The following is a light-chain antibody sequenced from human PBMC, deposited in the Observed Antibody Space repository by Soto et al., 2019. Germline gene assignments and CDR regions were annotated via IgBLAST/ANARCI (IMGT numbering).Light chain of an antibody. CDR3: QQSNSFPRS. CDR2: GAS. CDR1: QGISSW. Sequence: DLQMTQSPSTVSASVGDRVTITCRASQGISSWLAWYQQRPGEAPKLLIYGASSLQSGVPSRFSGNGSGTDFTITISTLEPEDFASYYCQQSNSFPRSCGQRTKVEIK. J-gene: IGKJ1*01. V-gene: IGKV1-12*01.